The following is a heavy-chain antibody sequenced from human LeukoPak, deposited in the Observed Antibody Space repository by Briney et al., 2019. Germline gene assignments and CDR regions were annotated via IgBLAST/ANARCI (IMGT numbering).Heavy chain of an antibody. J-gene: IGHJ4*02. CDR2: INHGGST. V-gene: IGHV4-34*01. Sequence: PSETLSLTCAVYGGSFSGYYWSWIRQPPGKGLEWIGEINHGGSTNYNPSLKSRVTISVDTSKNQFSLKLSSVTAADTAVYYCARGRDYFDYWGQGTLVTVSS. CDR3: ARGRDYFDY. CDR1: GGSFSGYY.